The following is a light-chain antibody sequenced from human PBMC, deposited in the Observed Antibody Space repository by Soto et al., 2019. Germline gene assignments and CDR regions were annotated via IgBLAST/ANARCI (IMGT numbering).Light chain of an antibody. V-gene: IGKV1-39*01. Sequence: DIQMTQPPSSLSASFGDRVTITCRASRTIDNYLNWYQQKPGRAPELLVYATSSLQSGVPSRFTGGGSGTHFTLTISGLQPEDFATYFCQQSYNTPITFGHGTRL. CDR2: ATS. J-gene: IGKJ5*01. CDR1: RTIDNY. CDR3: QQSYNTPIT.